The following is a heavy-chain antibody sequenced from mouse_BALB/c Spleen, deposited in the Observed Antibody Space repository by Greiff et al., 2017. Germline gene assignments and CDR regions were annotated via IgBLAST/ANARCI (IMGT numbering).Heavy chain of an antibody. D-gene: IGHD1-1*01. CDR1: GFTFSSYT. J-gene: IGHJ1*01. V-gene: IGHV5-12-2*01. Sequence: EVHLVESGGGLVQPGGSLKLSCAASGFTFSSYTMSWVRQTPEKRLEWVAYISNGGGSTYYPDTVKGRFTISRDNAKNTLYLQMSSLKSEDTAMYYCARHFPDYYGYWYFDVWGAGTTVTVSS. CDR2: ISNGGGST. CDR3: ARHFPDYYGYWYFDV.